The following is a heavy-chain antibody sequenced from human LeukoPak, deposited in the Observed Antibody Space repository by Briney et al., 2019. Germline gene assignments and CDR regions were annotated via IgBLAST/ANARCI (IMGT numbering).Heavy chain of an antibody. V-gene: IGHV3-33*01. CDR2: IWYDGSNK. J-gene: IGHJ5*02. Sequence: GGSLRLSCVASGFTFSSYGMHWVRQAPGKGLEWVAVIWYDGSNKYYADPVNGRFTISRDNSKNILCLQMNSLRAEDTAVYYCASQHLWGQGTLVTVSS. CDR3: ASQHL. CDR1: GFTFSSYG.